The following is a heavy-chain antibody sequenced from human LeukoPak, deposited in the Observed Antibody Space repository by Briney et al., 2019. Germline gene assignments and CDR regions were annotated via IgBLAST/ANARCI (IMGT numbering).Heavy chain of an antibody. J-gene: IGHJ4*02. V-gene: IGHV3-21*01. D-gene: IGHD1-26*01. CDR1: GFTFSSYS. Sequence: PGGSLRLSCAASGFTFSSYSMNWVRQAPGKGLEWGSSISSSSSYIYYADSVKGRFTISRDNSKNSLYLQMNSLRAEDTAVYYCARGQARRSYYVDYWGQGTLVTVSS. CDR2: ISSSSSYI. CDR3: ARGQARRSYYVDY.